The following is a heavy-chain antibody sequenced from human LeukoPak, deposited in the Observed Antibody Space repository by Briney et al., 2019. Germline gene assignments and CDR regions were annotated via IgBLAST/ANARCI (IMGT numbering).Heavy chain of an antibody. Sequence: GGSLRLSCAASGFTFSSYAMSWVRQAPGKGLEWVSAISGSGGSTYYADSVKGRFTISRDNSKNTLYLQMNSLRAEDTAVYYCAKLFYDSSGHGTLQHWGQGTLVTVSS. CDR1: GFTFSSYA. CDR3: AKLFYDSSGHGTLQH. D-gene: IGHD3-22*01. V-gene: IGHV3-23*01. J-gene: IGHJ1*01. CDR2: ISGSGGST.